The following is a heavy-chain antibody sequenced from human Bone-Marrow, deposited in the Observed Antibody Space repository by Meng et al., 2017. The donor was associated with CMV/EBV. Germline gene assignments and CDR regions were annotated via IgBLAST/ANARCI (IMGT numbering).Heavy chain of an antibody. D-gene: IGHD1-26*01. CDR3: AKEDRYSGSYYDHYGMDV. CDR1: GFTFDDYG. Sequence: GGSLRLSCAASGFTFDDYGMSWVRQAPGKGLEWVAVIWHDGSNKYYADSVKGRFTISRDNSKNTLYLQMNSLRAEDTAVYYCAKEDRYSGSYYDHYGMDVWGQGTTVTVSS. V-gene: IGHV3-33*06. J-gene: IGHJ6*02. CDR2: IWHDGSNK.